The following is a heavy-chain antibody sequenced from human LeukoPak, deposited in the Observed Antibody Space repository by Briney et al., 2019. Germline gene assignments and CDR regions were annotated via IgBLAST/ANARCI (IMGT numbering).Heavy chain of an antibody. CDR1: GFTFDDYA. J-gene: IGHJ2*01. Sequence: GRSLRLSCAASGFTFDDYAMHWVRQAPGKGLEWVSGISWNSGSIGYADSVKGRFTISRDNAKNSLYLQMNSLRAEDTAVYYCVRDQSGSLGTFDLWGRGTLVTVSS. CDR3: VRDQSGSLGTFDL. V-gene: IGHV3-9*01. D-gene: IGHD3-10*01. CDR2: ISWNSGSI.